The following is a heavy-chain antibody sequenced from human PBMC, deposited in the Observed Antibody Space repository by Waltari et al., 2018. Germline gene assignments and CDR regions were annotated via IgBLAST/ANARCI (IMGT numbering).Heavy chain of an antibody. V-gene: IGHV4-59*01. Sequence: QVQLQESGPGLVKPSETLSLTCTVSGGPISSYYWSWIRQPPGKGLEWIGYIDYSWGTNYNPSLKSRVTISVDTSKNQFSLKLSSVTAADTAVYYCASFAYDSTDYWGQGTLVTVSS. D-gene: IGHD3-22*01. CDR2: IDYSWGT. CDR3: ASFAYDSTDY. CDR1: GGPISSYY. J-gene: IGHJ4*02.